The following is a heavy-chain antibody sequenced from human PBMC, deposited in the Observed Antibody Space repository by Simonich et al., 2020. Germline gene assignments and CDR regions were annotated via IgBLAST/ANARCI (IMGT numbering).Heavy chain of an antibody. D-gene: IGHD2-15*01. CDR1: GYTFTSYG. J-gene: IGHJ4*02. CDR3: ARASRGTWWYYYFDY. V-gene: IGHV1-18*01. CDR2: ISTYNGNT. Sequence: VQLVQSGAEVKKPGASVKVSCKAPGYTFTSYGNSWVRQAPGKGLEWMGWISTYNGNTIYAQKLQGRVTMTTDKSTSTAYMELRSLRSDDTAVYYCARASRGTWWYYYFDYWGQGTLVTVSS.